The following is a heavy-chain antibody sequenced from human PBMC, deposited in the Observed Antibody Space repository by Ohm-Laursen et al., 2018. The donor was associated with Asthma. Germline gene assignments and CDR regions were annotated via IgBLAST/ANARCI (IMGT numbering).Heavy chain of an antibody. Sequence: SLRLSCAASGFTFSSSYMVWVRQAPGKGLEYVSAISSNGGSTYYADSVKGRFTISRDNSKNTLYLQMSSLRAEDTAVYYCVKAGYSYGYEFDYWGQGTLVTVSS. D-gene: IGHD5-18*01. CDR2: ISSNGGST. V-gene: IGHV3-64D*08. CDR1: GFTFSSSY. J-gene: IGHJ4*02. CDR3: VKAGYSYGYEFDY.